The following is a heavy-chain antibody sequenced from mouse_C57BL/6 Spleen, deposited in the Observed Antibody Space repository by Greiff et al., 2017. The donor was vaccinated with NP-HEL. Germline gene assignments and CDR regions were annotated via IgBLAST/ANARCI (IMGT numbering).Heavy chain of an antibody. J-gene: IGHJ1*03. CDR3: ATLSGDWYFDV. Sequence: VQLKEPGAELVKPGASVKLSCKASGYTFASYWMHWVKQRPGRGLEWIGRIDPNSGGTKYNEKFKSKATLTVDKPSSTAYMQLSSLTSEDSAVYYCATLSGDWYFDVWGTGTTVTVSS. V-gene: IGHV1-72*01. D-gene: IGHD4-1*01. CDR1: GYTFASYW. CDR2: IDPNSGGT.